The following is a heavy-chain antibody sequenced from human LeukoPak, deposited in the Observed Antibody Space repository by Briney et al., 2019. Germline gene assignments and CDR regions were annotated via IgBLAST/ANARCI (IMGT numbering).Heavy chain of an antibody. V-gene: IGHV4-59*01. CDR2: IYYSGST. CDR3: ARVRKITMVQGVSADYYYMDV. J-gene: IGHJ6*03. CDR1: GGSISSYY. D-gene: IGHD3-10*01. Sequence: PSETLSLTCTVSGGSISSYYWSWIRQPPGKGLEWIGYIYYSGSTNYNPSLKSRVTISVDTSKNQFSLKLSSVTAADTAVYYCARVRKITMVQGVSADYYYMDVWGKGTTVTVSS.